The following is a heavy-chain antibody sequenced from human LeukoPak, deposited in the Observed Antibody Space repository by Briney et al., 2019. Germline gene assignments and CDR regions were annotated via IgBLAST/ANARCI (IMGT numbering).Heavy chain of an antibody. CDR3: ARQISGSYRYYFDY. CDR1: GGSIRSSGYY. V-gene: IGHV4-39*01. CDR2: IYYSGST. J-gene: IGHJ4*02. Sequence: SETPSLTCTVSGGSIRSSGYYWGWIRQPPGKGLECIGSIYYSGSTYYNPSLKSRVTISVDTSKNQFSLRLSSVTAADTAVYYCARQISGSYRYYFDYWGQGTLVTVSS. D-gene: IGHD1-26*01.